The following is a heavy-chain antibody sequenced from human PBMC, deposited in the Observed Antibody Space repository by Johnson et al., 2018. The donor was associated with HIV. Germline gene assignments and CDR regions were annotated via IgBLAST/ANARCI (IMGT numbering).Heavy chain of an antibody. J-gene: IGHJ3*01. CDR1: GFTVSNNY. V-gene: IGHV3-66*01. CDR3: GRDDLDSGGFLMAFSL. CDR2: VHRDGRL. D-gene: IGHD2-15*01. Sequence: VQLVESGGGLVQPGGSLRLSCAASGFTVSNNYMNWVRQTPGKGLEWVSVVHRDGRLYYADSVKGRFRLSRDNSKNTLYLQMNRLRVEDTAGYYCGRDDLDSGGFLMAFSLWGQGTTVTVSS.